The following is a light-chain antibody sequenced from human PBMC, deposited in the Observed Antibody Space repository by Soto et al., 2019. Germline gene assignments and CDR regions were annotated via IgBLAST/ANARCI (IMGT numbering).Light chain of an antibody. Sequence: ENVLTQSPGTLSLSPGERATLSCRARQSVSSKYLAWYQQKPGQAPRLLIYGASTRATGIPDRFSGSGSGTDFTLIISRLEPEDFAVYFCQQYGSSPLYTFGPGTKLEIK. V-gene: IGKV3-20*01. J-gene: IGKJ2*01. CDR1: QSVSSKY. CDR2: GAS. CDR3: QQYGSSPLYT.